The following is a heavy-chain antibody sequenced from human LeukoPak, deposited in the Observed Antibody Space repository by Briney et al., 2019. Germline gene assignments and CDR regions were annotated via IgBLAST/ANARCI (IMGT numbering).Heavy chain of an antibody. D-gene: IGHD5-18*01. CDR1: GGSISSSSYY. CDR3: ARGRGYSYAHDP. V-gene: IGHV4-39*07. CDR2: IYYSGST. Sequence: PSETLSLTCTVSGGSISSSSYYWGWIRQPPGKGLEWIGSIYYSGSTYYNLSLKSRVTISADTSETHFSLHLRSVTAADTAVYYCARGRGYSYAHDPWGQGTLVTVFS. J-gene: IGHJ5*02.